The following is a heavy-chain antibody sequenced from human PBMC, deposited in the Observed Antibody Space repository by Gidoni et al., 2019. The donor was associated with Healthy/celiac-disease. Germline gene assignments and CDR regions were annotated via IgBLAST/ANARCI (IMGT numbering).Heavy chain of an antibody. CDR1: GFTFSGSA. J-gene: IGHJ3*02. CDR3: GVAAKADDAFDI. CDR2: IRSKANSYAT. D-gene: IGHD6-19*01. V-gene: IGHV3-73*02. Sequence: EVQLVKSGGGLVQPGGSLKLSCAASGFTFSGSAMHWVRQASGKGLEWVGRIRSKANSYATAYAASVKGRFTISRDDSKNTAYLQMNSLKTEDTAVYYCGVAAKADDAFDIWGQGTMVTVSS.